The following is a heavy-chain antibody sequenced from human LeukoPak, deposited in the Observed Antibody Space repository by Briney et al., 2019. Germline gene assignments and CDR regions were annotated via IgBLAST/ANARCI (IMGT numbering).Heavy chain of an antibody. D-gene: IGHD6-25*01. V-gene: IGHV3-7*01. CDR2: IKQDGSEK. CDR1: GFTFSSYW. Sequence: GGSLRLSCAASGFTFSSYWMSWVRQAPGKGLEWVANIKQDGSEKYYVDSVKGRFTISRDNAKNSLYLQMNSLRAEDTAVYFCARERPAAASAFEIWGQGTRVTVSS. CDR3: ARERPAAASAFEI. J-gene: IGHJ3*02.